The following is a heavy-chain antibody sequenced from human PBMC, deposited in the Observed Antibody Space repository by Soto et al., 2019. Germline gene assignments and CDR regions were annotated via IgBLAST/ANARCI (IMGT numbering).Heavy chain of an antibody. V-gene: IGHV4-34*01. J-gene: IGHJ4*02. Sequence: SETLSLTCAVYGGSFSGYYWSWIRQPPGKGLEWIGEINHSGSTNYNPSLKSRVTISVDTSKNQFSLKLSSVTAADTAVYYCARGRGVTMVRGRSNFDYWGQGTLVTVSS. D-gene: IGHD3-10*01. CDR1: GGSFSGYY. CDR2: INHSGST. CDR3: ARGRGVTMVRGRSNFDY.